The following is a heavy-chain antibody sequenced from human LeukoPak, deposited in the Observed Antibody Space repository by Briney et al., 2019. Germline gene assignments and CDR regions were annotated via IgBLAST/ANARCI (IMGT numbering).Heavy chain of an antibody. V-gene: IGHV4-39*01. D-gene: IGHD2-21*02. CDR3: ARHEVVVTAIGLDYFDH. CDR1: GGSISSSSYY. J-gene: IGHJ4*02. CDR2: IYYSGST. Sequence: SETLSLSCTVSGGSISSSSYYWGWIRQPPGKGLEWIGSIYYSGSTYYNPSLKSRVTISVDTSKNQFSLKLSSVTAVDTAVYYCARHEVVVTAIGLDYFDHWGQGTLVTVSS.